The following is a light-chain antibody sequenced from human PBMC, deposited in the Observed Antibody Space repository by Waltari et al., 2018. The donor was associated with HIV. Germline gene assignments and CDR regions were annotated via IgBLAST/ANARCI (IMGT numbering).Light chain of an antibody. CDR3: CAYAGSTTYVI. J-gene: IGLJ2*01. CDR1: SSDVWGYNL. CDR2: EVR. V-gene: IGLV2-23*02. Sequence: QSALTQPASVSGSPGQSIPISCTGTSSDVWGYNLVSWNQQHPGKAPKLMIYEVRKRPSGVSNRFSGSKSGNTASLTISGLQAEDEADYYCCAYAGSTTYVIFGGRTKLTVL.